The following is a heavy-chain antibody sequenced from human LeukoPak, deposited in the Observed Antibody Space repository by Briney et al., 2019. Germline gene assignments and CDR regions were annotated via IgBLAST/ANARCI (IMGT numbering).Heavy chain of an antibody. CDR1: RFTFSDYY. J-gene: IGHJ4*02. V-gene: IGHV3-11*01. CDR3: AREIVAGTVQAFDYDY. D-gene: IGHD6-19*01. CDR2: ICSSGSTM. Sequence: LGGGLRLPRAPSRFTFSDYYKSWLRLAPGAGLEWASYICSSGSTMYYAVSVKPRFTISRDNAKNSLYQKMNSLRAADTAVYYWAREIVAGTVQAFDYDYQGQ.